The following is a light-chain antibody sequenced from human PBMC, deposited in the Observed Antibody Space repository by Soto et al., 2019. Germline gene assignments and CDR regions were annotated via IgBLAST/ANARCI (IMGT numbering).Light chain of an antibody. J-gene: IGLJ2*01. V-gene: IGLV2-14*01. CDR1: SSDVGGYNY. CDR3: SSYTSSCTLV. Sequence: QSALTQPPSVSGSPGQSITISCTGTSSDVGGYNYVSWYQQHPGKAPKLMIYDVSNRPSGVSNRFSGSKSGNTASLTISGLRAEDEADYYCSSYTSSCTLVFGGGTKLTVL. CDR2: DVS.